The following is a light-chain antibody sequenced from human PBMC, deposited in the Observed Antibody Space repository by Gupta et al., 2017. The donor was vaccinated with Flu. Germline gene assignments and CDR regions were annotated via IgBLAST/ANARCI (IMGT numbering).Light chain of an antibody. Sequence: GERATLSCRASQSVSRYLACYQQKPGQAPRLLFYDASNRAPGIPARFSGSGSGTDFTLTISGLEPEDLAVYYCQQRSNRPLTFGGGTKVDIK. V-gene: IGKV3-11*01. CDR1: QSVSRY. J-gene: IGKJ4*01. CDR2: DAS. CDR3: QQRSNRPLT.